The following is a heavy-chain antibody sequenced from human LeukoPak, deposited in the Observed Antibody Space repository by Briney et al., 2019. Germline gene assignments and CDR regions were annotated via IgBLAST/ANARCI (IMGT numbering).Heavy chain of an antibody. V-gene: IGHV4-59*08. CDR2: IYYSGST. CDR1: GGSVSSYY. D-gene: IGHD2-2*01. Sequence: SETLSLTCTVSGGSVSSYYWSWIRQPPGKGLEWIGYIYYSGSTNYNPSLKSRVTISVDTSKNQFSLKLSSVTAADTAVYYCARQQDCSSTSCYPYYYYGMDVWGQGTTVTVSS. J-gene: IGHJ6*02. CDR3: ARQQDCSSTSCYPYYYYGMDV.